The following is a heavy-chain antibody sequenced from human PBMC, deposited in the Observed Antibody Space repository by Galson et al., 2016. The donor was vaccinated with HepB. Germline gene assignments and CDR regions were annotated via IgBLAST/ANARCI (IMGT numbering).Heavy chain of an antibody. CDR3: AKNKATARVWGHYCYYMDV. J-gene: IGHJ6*03. CDR2: VYSDGST. D-gene: IGHD3-16*01. CDR1: GFTVSSNY. Sequence: SLRLSCAASGFTVSSNYLSWVRQAPGKGLEWVSIVYSDGSTYYSDSVRGRFTISRDNSNNIVYLQMNSLRAEDTAVYFCAKNKATARVWGHYCYYMDVWGKGTTVTVSS. V-gene: IGHV3-53*01.